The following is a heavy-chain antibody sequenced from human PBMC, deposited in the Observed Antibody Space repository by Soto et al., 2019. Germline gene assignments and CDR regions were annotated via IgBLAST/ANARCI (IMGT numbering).Heavy chain of an antibody. CDR2: ISYDGSNK. V-gene: IGHV3-30-3*01. D-gene: IGHD3-3*01. J-gene: IGHJ6*02. Sequence: QVQLVESGGGVVQPGRSLRLSCAASGFTFSSYAMHWVRQAPGKGLEWVAVISYDGSNKYYADSVKGRLTISRDNSKNTLYLQMNSLSAEDTAVYYCARETYYDFWSGPYYGMDVWGQGTTVTVSS. CDR3: ARETYYDFWSGPYYGMDV. CDR1: GFTFSSYA.